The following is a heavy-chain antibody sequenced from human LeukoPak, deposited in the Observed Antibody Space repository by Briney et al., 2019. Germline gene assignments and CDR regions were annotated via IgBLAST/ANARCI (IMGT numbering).Heavy chain of an antibody. J-gene: IGHJ4*02. V-gene: IGHV4-34*01. CDR2: INHSGST. D-gene: IGHD6-13*01. CDR3: ARQQLVPRDY. Sequence: PSETLSLTCAVYGGSFSGYYWSWIRQPPGKGLEWIGEINHSGSTNYNPSLKSRVTISVDTSKNQFSLKLSSVTAADTAVYYCARQQLVPRDYWGQGTLATVSS. CDR1: GGSFSGYY.